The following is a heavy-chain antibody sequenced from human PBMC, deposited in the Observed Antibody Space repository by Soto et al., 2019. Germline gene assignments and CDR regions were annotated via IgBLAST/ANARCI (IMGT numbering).Heavy chain of an antibody. CDR1: GFTFSSYS. CDR2: ISGSGGST. V-gene: IGHV3-23*01. Sequence: GSLRLSCASSGFTFSSYSMSWVRQAPGKGLEWVSAISGSGGSTYYADSVKGRFTIYRDNSKNTLYLQMTSLRAEDTAVYYCAKSSYGAYVFQWLDHWGQGTLVTVS. J-gene: IGHJ5*02. CDR3: AKSSYGAYVFQWLDH. D-gene: IGHD4-17*01.